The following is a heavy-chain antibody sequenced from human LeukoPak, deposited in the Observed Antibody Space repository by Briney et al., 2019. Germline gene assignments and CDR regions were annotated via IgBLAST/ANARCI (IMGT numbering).Heavy chain of an antibody. D-gene: IGHD2-15*01. J-gene: IGHJ3*02. CDR3: ARSGYCSGGSCYSGAFDI. CDR2: ISAYNGNT. Sequence: ASVKVSCKASGYTFTTYGISWVRQAPGQGLEWMGWISAYNGNTNYVQNLQGRVTMTTDTSTSTAYMELRSLRSDDTAVYYCARSGYCSGGSCYSGAFDIWGQGKMVTVSS. V-gene: IGHV1-18*01. CDR1: GYTFTTYG.